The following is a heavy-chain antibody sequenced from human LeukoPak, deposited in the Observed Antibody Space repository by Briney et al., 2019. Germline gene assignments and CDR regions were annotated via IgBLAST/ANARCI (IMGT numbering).Heavy chain of an antibody. CDR3: ARAPKFRLVGVPKGPFDP. CDR1: GFTFSDYY. J-gene: IGHJ5*02. V-gene: IGHV3-11*01. Sequence: GGSLRLSCAASGFTFSDYYMSWIRQAPGKGLEWVSYISSSGSTIYYADSVKGRFTISRDNAKNSLYLQMNILRAEDTAVYYCARAPKFRLVGVPKGPFDPWGQGTLVTVSS. CDR2: ISSSGSTI. D-gene: IGHD1-26*01.